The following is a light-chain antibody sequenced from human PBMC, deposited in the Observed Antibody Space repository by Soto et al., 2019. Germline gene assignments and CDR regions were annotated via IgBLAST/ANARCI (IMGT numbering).Light chain of an antibody. CDR1: SCNIGNNY. CDR2: ENN. J-gene: IGLJ3*02. Sequence: QSVLTQPPSVSGAPGQKVTISCSGSSCNIGNNYVSWYQQLPGPAPKLLIYENNKRPSGIPYRFSGSKSGTTATLGITGLQAEDEADYYCGTWASSLSAWVFGGGTKLTVL. V-gene: IGLV1-51*01. CDR3: GTWASSLSAWV.